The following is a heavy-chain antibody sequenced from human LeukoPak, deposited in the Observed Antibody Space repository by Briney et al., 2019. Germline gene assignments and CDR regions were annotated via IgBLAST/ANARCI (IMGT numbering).Heavy chain of an antibody. CDR1: GFSLSTRGVG. D-gene: IGHD6-13*01. CDR3: AHSQDTSSCYRY. CDR2: IYWDDDK. J-gene: IGHJ4*02. Sequence: SGPTLVKPTQPLTLTYTFSGFSLSTRGVGGGWIRQPPEKALEWLALIYWDDDKRYSPSLKSRLTITNDTSKNQVVLTMTNMDPVDTATFYCAHSQDTSSCYRYWGQGTLVTVSS. V-gene: IGHV2-5*02.